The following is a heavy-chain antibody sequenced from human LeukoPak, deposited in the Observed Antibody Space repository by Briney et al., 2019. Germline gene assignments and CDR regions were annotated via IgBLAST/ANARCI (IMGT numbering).Heavy chain of an antibody. CDR2: VCPRGGI. CDR1: GYSFTSYW. Sequence: GESLKISCKGSGYSFTSYWIGWVRQMPGKGLEWIGEVCPRGGINFNPSLKTRVTISADRPKNQFSLNIFSVTAADTAIYYCARNGGYDQDVWGQGTTVTVSS. CDR3: ARNGGYDQDV. D-gene: IGHD5-18*01. J-gene: IGHJ6*02. V-gene: IGHV5-51*04.